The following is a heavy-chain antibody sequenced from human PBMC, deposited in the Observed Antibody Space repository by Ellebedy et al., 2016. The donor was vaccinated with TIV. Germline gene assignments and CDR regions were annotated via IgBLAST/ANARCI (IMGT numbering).Heavy chain of an antibody. CDR1: GFTFGDYA. D-gene: IGHD6-6*01. CDR2: IRSKAYGGTT. J-gene: IGHJ4*02. V-gene: IGHV3-49*03. Sequence: GESLKISCTASGFTFGDYAMSWFRQAPGKGLAWVGFIRSKAYGGTTEYAASVKGRFTISRDDSKSIAYLQMNSLKTEDTAVYYCGIAARLLYWGQGTLVTVSS. CDR3: GIAARLLY.